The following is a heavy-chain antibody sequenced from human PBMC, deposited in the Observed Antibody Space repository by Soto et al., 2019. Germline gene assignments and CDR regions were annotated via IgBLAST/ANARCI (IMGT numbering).Heavy chain of an antibody. Sequence: SETLSLTCTVSGGSISSGGYYWSWIRQHPGKGLEWIGYIYYSGSTYYNPSLKSRVTISVDTSKNQFSLKLSSVTAADTAVYYCARGGYCSSTSCYTGWFDPWGQGTLVTVSS. CDR1: GGSISSGGYY. D-gene: IGHD2-2*02. V-gene: IGHV4-31*03. CDR2: IYYSGST. J-gene: IGHJ5*02. CDR3: ARGGYCSSTSCYTGWFDP.